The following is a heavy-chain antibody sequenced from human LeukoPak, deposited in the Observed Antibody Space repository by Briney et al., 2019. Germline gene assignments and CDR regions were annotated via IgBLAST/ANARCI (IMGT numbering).Heavy chain of an antibody. J-gene: IGHJ6*03. V-gene: IGHV1-18*01. CDR2: ISAYNGNT. CDR1: GYTFTNYE. CDR3: ARLLRGNDYGDYVGHGYMDV. Sequence: ASVKVSCKASGYTFTNYEINWVRQAPGQGLEWMGWISAYNGNTNYAQKLQGRVTMTTDTSTSTAYMELRSLRSDDTAVYYCARLLRGNDYGDYVGHGYMDVWGKGTTVTISS. D-gene: IGHD4-17*01.